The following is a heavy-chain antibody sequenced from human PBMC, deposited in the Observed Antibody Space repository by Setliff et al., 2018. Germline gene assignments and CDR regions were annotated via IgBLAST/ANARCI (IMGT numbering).Heavy chain of an antibody. J-gene: IGHJ5*02. CDR2: IFSKGST. V-gene: IGHV4-61*09. D-gene: IGHD3-10*01. CDR3: AKHKVIKKEFIRLTWFDP. CDR1: GGSISSGNYY. Sequence: SETLSLTCTVSGGSISSGNYYWSWIRQPAGKAPEWIGHIFSKGSTNNNPSLKSRVTISGDTSSNQFSLNLNSVTAADTAVYYCAKHKVIKKEFIRLTWFDPWGQGTPVTVSS.